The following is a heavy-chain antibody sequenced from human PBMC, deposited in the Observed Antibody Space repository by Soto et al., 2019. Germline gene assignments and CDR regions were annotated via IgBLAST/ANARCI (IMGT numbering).Heavy chain of an antibody. Sequence: GEALKISCKGSGYSFTSYRISWVRQMPGKGLEWMGRIDPSDSYTNHSPSFKGHVTTSADKSISNAELQLSSLKAADTAMYYCARYGWFGEVDRRWFDYWGHGTLVTVSS. V-gene: IGHV5-10-1*01. CDR2: IDPSDSYT. CDR1: GYSFTSYR. CDR3: ARYGWFGEVDRRWFDY. J-gene: IGHJ5*01. D-gene: IGHD3-10*01.